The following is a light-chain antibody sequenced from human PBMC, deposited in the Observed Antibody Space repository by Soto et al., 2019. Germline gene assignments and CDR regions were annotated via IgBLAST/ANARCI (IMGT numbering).Light chain of an antibody. CDR1: QSISTF. CDR2: EAS. CDR3: QQYNSRYS. J-gene: IGKJ2*01. V-gene: IGKV1-5*03. Sequence: DIQMTQSPSTLSAFVGDTVTITCRASQSISTFLAWYQQKPGKAPKLLIFEASTLESGVPSRFSGSGSGTEFTLTISSLQPDDFATYYCQQYNSRYSFGQGTKGDIK.